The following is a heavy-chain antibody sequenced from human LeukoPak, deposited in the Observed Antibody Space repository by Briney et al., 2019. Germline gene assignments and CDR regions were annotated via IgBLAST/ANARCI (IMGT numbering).Heavy chain of an antibody. J-gene: IGHJ4*02. D-gene: IGHD3-22*01. CDR1: GFTFSSYA. Sequence: GRSLRLSCAASGFTFSSYAMHWVRQAPGKGLEWVAVISYDGSNKYYADSMKGRFTISRDNSKNTLYLQMNSLRAEDTAVYYCAQTDSSGYYQRFDYWGQGTLVTVSS. V-gene: IGHV3-30-3*01. CDR3: AQTDSSGYYQRFDY. CDR2: ISYDGSNK.